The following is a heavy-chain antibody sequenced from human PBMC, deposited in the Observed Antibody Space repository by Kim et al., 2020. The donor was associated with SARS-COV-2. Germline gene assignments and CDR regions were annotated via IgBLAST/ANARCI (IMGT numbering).Heavy chain of an antibody. CDR1: GFTFSSYG. Sequence: GGSLRLSCAASGFTFSSYGMHWVRQAPGKGLEWVAVIWYDGSNKYYADSVKGRFTISRDNSKNTMYLQMNSLRAEDTAVYYCARDGIVGATGIDYWGQGTLVTVSS. CDR3: ARDGIVGATGIDY. D-gene: IGHD1-26*01. J-gene: IGHJ4*02. CDR2: IWYDGSNK. V-gene: IGHV3-33*01.